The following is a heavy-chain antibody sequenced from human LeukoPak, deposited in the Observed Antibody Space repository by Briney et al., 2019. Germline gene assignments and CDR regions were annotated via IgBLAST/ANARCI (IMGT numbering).Heavy chain of an antibody. Sequence: PSGTLSLTCAVSGGSISSSNWWSWVRQPPGKGLEWIGEIYHSGSTNYNPSLKSRVTISVDKSKNQFSLKLSSVTAADTAVYYCGRVRAGSSSPSVRDAFDIWGQGTMVTVSS. J-gene: IGHJ3*02. D-gene: IGHD6-6*01. CDR3: GRVRAGSSSPSVRDAFDI. CDR2: IYHSGST. V-gene: IGHV4-4*02. CDR1: GGSISSSNW.